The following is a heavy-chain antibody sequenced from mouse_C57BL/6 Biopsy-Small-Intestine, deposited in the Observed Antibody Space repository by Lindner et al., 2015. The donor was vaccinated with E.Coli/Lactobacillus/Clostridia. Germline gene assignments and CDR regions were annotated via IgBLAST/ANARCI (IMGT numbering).Heavy chain of an antibody. CDR2: IWGGGST. Sequence: VQLQESGPGLVAPSQSLSITCTVSGFSLTSYGVDWVRQPPGKGLEWLGVIWGGGSTNYSSALMSRLSISKDNSKSQVFLKMNSLQTDDTAMYYCAKRSDYYGSSYVWYFDVWGTGTTVTVSS. D-gene: IGHD1-1*01. J-gene: IGHJ1*03. V-gene: IGHV2-9*01. CDR3: AKRSDYYGSSYVWYFDV. CDR1: GFSLTSYG.